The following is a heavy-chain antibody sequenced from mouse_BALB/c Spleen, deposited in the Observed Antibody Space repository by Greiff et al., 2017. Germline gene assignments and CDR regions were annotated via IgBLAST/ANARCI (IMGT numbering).Heavy chain of an antibody. CDR2: INPDSSTI. J-gene: IGHJ3*01. CDR1: GFDFSRYW. V-gene: IGHV4-1*02. D-gene: IGHD3-1*01. CDR3: ARRSSGYGWFAY. Sequence: EVQLLESGGGLVQPGGSLKLSCAASGFDFSRYWMSWVRQAPGKGLEWIGEINPDSSTINYTPSLKDKFIISRDNAKNTLYLQMSKVRSEDTALYYCARRSSGYGWFAYWGQGTLVTVSA.